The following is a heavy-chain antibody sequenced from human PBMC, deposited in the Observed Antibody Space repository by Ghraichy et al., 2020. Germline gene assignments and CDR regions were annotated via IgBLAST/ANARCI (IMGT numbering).Heavy chain of an antibody. CDR2: MSDSGIT. V-gene: IGHV4-39*07. Sequence: GSLRLYCTVSGDSIGSGAYSWVWIRQPPGEGLEWIASMSDSGITFHNPSLKSRVTISVDSSTNQFSLKVTSVTAADTAVYYCARNYHDGSGRYYWGQGTLVTVSS. J-gene: IGHJ4*02. CDR3: ARNYHDGSGRYY. CDR1: GDSIGSGAYS. D-gene: IGHD6-19*01.